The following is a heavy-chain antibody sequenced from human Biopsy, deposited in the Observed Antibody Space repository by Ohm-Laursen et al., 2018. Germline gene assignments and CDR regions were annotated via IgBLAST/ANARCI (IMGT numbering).Heavy chain of an antibody. J-gene: IGHJ4*02. D-gene: IGHD2-15*01. V-gene: IGHV4-34*08. CDR2: INQAGTT. Sequence: TLSLTCAVFGKTFRDYQWSWIRQPPGKGLEWIGQINQAGTTNYNPSLKSRVSISADASKYEFSLRLTSVTAADTAVYLCGNEVHGRDYWGLGAQVTVSS. CDR3: GNEVHGRDY. CDR1: GKTFRDYQ.